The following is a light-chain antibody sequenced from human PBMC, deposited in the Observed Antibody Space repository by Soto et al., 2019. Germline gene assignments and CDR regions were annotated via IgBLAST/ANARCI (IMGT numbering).Light chain of an antibody. Sequence: EIVMTQSPATLSVSPGDRATLSCRASQSVGSDLAWYQLKPGQAPRLLIYGAATRATGIPARCSGSGSRTEFSLTISSLQSEDFAVYYCQQYNIWSLYTFGQGTKLEIK. V-gene: IGKV3-15*01. CDR3: QQYNIWSLYT. J-gene: IGKJ2*01. CDR2: GAA. CDR1: QSVGSD.